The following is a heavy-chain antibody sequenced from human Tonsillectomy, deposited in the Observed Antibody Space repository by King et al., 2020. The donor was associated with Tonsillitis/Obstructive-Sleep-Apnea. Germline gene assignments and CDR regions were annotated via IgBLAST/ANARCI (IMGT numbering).Heavy chain of an antibody. V-gene: IGHV1-58*02. J-gene: IGHJ6*02. CDR3: AARNFWSGYSYYGMDV. CDR2: IVVGSGNT. D-gene: IGHD3-3*01. CDR1: GFTFTSSA. Sequence: QLVQSGPEVKKPGTSVKVSCKASGFTFTSSAMRWVRQARGQRLEWIGWIVVGSGNTNYAQKFQERVTITRDMSTSTAYMELSSLRSEDTAVYYCAARNFWSGYSYYGMDVWGQGTTVTVSS.